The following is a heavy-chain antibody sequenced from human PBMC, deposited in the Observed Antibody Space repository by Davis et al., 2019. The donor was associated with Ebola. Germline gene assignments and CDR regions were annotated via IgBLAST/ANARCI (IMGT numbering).Heavy chain of an antibody. CDR1: GFTFSSYT. Sequence: GESLKISCAASGFTFSSYTMNWVRQAPGKGLEWVSSFSSSSIYIYYADSVKGRFTISRDNAKNSLYLQMNSLRAEDTAVYYCARLRGDYSDDFDLWGQGTLVTVSS. V-gene: IGHV3-21*01. D-gene: IGHD3-3*01. CDR3: ARLRGDYSDDFDL. J-gene: IGHJ4*02. CDR2: FSSSSIYI.